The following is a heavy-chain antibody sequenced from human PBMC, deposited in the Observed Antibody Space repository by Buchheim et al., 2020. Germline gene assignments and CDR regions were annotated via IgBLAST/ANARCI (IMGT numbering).Heavy chain of an antibody. Sequence: EVQLVQSGGGLVQPGGSLRLSCAASGFTFSNLWMHWVRQVPGKGLVWVSTIISDGSSTSHADSVKGRFTLSRDNAKNTLCLQMNSLRAEDTGVYYCATDHYDNSGDSSFDYWGQGTL. CDR1: GFTFSNLW. CDR2: IISDGSST. J-gene: IGHJ4*02. D-gene: IGHD3-22*01. V-gene: IGHV3-74*01. CDR3: ATDHYDNSGDSSFDY.